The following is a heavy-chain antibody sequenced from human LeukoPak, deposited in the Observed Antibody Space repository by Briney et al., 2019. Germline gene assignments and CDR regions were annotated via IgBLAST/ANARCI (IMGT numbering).Heavy chain of an antibody. CDR2: ISSSGSTI. J-gene: IGHJ4*02. D-gene: IGHD3-10*01. Sequence: GGGLRLSCAASRFPFSTYEMNWVRQAPGEGLGWISYISSSGSTIYYADSVKGRFTISRDNAKNSLYLQMNSLRAEDTAVYYCAGGGDFWGQGTLVTVSS. CDR1: RFPFSTYE. CDR3: AGGGDF. V-gene: IGHV3-48*03.